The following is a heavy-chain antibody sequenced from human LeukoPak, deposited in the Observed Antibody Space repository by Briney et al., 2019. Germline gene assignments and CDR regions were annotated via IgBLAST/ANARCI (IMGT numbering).Heavy chain of an antibody. CDR3: AKDGYYDYVWGSYPAYYFDY. J-gene: IGHJ4*02. CDR1: GFTFSSYG. CDR2: IRYDGSNK. D-gene: IGHD3-16*02. Sequence: QSGGSLRLSCAASGFTFSSYGMHWVRQAPGKGLEWVAFIRYDGSNKYYADSVKGRSTISRDNSKNTLYLQMNSLRAEDTAVYYCAKDGYYDYVWGSYPAYYFDYWGQGTLVTVSS. V-gene: IGHV3-30*02.